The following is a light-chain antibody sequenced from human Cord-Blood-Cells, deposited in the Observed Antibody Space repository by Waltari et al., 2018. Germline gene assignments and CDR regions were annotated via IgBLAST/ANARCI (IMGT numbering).Light chain of an antibody. CDR3: SSYTSSSTYV. J-gene: IGLJ1*01. V-gene: IGLV2-14*01. CDR2: DVS. Sequence: QSALTQPASVSGSPGQSITISCTGTSSAVGGYNYVSWYQQHPGKAPKLMIYDVSNRPSGVSNRFSGSKSGNTASLTIYGLQAEDEADYYCSSYTSSSTYVFGTGTKVTVL. CDR1: SSAVGGYNY.